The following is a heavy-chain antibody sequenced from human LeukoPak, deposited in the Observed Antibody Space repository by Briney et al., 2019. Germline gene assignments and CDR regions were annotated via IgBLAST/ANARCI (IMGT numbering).Heavy chain of an antibody. CDR3: TRNNWFDP. CDR1: GGSLSGYY. CDR2: INHSGGT. J-gene: IGHJ5*02. V-gene: IGHV4-34*01. Sequence: SETLSLTCGVYGGSLSGYYWGWIRQPPGKGLEWIGEINHSGGTNYNPSLKSRVTISLDTSKDQFSLKLSSVTAADTAVYYCTRNNWFDPWGQGTLVTVSS.